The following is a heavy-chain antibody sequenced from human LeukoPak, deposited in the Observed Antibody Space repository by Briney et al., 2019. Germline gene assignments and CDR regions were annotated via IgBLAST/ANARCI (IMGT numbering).Heavy chain of an antibody. D-gene: IGHD5/OR15-5a*01. CDR2: IIPIFGTA. CDR1: GGTFSSYA. CDR3: ARSTMAGIDWFDP. J-gene: IGHJ5*02. V-gene: IGHV1-69*13. Sequence: SVKVSCKASGGTFSSYAIRWVRQAPGQGVEWMGGIIPIFGTANYAQKFQGRVTITADESTSTAYMELSSLRSEDTAVYYCARSTMAGIDWFDPWGQGTLVTVSS.